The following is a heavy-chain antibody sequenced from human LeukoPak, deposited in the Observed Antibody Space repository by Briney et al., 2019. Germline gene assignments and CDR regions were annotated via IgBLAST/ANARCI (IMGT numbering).Heavy chain of an antibody. V-gene: IGHV4-39*07. CDR3: AREAYYDFWSGYYFRTPYYYYMDV. Sequence: SETLSLTCTVSGGSISSSSYYWGWIRQPPGKGLEWIGSIYYSGSTYYNPSLKSRVTISVDTSKNQFSLKLSSVTAADTAVYYCAREAYYDFWSGYYFRTPYYYYMDVWGKGTTVTVSS. CDR1: GGSISSSSYY. J-gene: IGHJ6*03. D-gene: IGHD3-3*01. CDR2: IYYSGST.